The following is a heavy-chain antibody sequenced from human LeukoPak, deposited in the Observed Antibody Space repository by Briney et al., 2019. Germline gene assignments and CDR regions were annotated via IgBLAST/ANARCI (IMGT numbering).Heavy chain of an antibody. V-gene: IGHV3-23*01. CDR2: ISGSGGST. CDR3: AKTETTRTYYDFWSGEPGDY. Sequence: GGSLRLSCAASGFTFSDYYMSWIRQAPGKGLEWVSAISGSGGSTYYADSVKGRFTISRDNSKNTLYLQMNSLRAEDTAVYYCAKTETTRTYYDFWSGEPGDYWGQGTLVTVSS. CDR1: GFTFSDYY. J-gene: IGHJ4*02. D-gene: IGHD3-3*01.